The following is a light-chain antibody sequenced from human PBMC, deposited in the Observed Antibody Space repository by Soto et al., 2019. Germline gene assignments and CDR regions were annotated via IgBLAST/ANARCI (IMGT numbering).Light chain of an antibody. V-gene: IGKV3-20*01. Sequence: EIVLTQSPGTLSLSPGERATLSCRASQSVSGNYLAWYQQKPAQAPRLLIYGASSRATGIPDRFSGSGSGTDVTITISILEPEDFAVYYWQQYGSLHPETFGQGTNVEIQ. CDR2: GAS. CDR1: QSVSGNY. J-gene: IGKJ1*01. CDR3: QQYGSLHPET.